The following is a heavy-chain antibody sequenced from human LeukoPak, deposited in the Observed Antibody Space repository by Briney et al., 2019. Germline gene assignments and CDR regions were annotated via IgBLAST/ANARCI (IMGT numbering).Heavy chain of an antibody. CDR2: INPSGGST. CDR1: GYTFTSYY. Sequence: ASVKVSCKASGYTFTSYYMHWVRQAPGQGLEWMGIINPSGGSTSYAQKFQGRVTMTRDTSTSTVYMELSSLRSEDTAVYYCARDFAPSYYYDSSGYQALYYFDYWGQGTLVTVSS. J-gene: IGHJ4*02. V-gene: IGHV1-46*01. D-gene: IGHD3-22*01. CDR3: ARDFAPSYYYDSSGYQALYYFDY.